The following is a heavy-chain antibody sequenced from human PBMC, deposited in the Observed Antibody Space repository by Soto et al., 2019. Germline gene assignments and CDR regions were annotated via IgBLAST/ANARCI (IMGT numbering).Heavy chain of an antibody. CDR2: IYYSGTT. Sequence: SETLSLTCTVSGGSISTHXXSWIRQPPGKGLEWIGYIYYSGTTNDNPSLRSRVTISVDTSKNQFSLKLTSVTAADTAFYFCAREVFSRLYTSGYVYPIXGFDMWGHGTMVTVSS. CDR1: GGSISTHX. J-gene: IGHJ3*02. CDR3: AREVFSRLYTSGYVYPIXGFDM. V-gene: IGHV4-59*11. D-gene: IGHD5-12*01.